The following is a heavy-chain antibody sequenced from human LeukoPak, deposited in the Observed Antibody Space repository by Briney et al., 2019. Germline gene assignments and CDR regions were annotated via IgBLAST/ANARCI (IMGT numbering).Heavy chain of an antibody. CDR1: GFTFSNYD. V-gene: IGHV3-48*04. J-gene: IGHJ4*02. D-gene: IGHD1-1*01. CDR3: ARGATGRTFDY. Sequence: GGSLRLSCAASGFTFSNYDMNWVRQAPGKGLEWVSYITSSGSTIYHADSVKGRFTISRDNAKNSLYLQMNSLRAEDTALYYCARGATGRTFDYWGQGTLVTVSS. CDR2: ITSSGSTI.